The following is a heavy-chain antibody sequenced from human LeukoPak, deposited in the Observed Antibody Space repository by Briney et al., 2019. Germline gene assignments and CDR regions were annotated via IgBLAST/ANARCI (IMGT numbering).Heavy chain of an antibody. Sequence: GGSLRLSCAASGFTFSSYGMHWVRRAPGKGLEWVAVIWYDGSNKYYADSVKGRFTISRDNSKNTLYLQMNSLRDEDTAVYYCARDPSSAVAGYFDYWGQGTLVTVSS. CDR2: IWYDGSNK. CDR3: ARDPSSAVAGYFDY. J-gene: IGHJ4*02. D-gene: IGHD6-19*01. CDR1: GFTFSSYG. V-gene: IGHV3-33*01.